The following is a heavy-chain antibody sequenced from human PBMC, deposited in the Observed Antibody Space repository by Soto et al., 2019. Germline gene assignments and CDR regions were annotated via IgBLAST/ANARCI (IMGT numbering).Heavy chain of an antibody. CDR2: ISAHNGNT. CDR3: ARDLNYGLCDY. V-gene: IGHV1-18*01. CDR1: GYTFTSYG. Sequence: QVQLVQSGAEVKKPGASVKVSCKASGYTFTSYGISWVRPAPGQGLEWMGWISAHNGNTNYAQQLQGRVTMTTDTSTSTAYMERRSLRSDDTAVYFCARDLNYGLCDYWGQGTLVTVSS. J-gene: IGHJ4*02. D-gene: IGHD3-10*01.